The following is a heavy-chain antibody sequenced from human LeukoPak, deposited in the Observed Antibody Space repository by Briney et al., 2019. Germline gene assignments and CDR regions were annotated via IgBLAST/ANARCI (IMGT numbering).Heavy chain of an antibody. D-gene: IGHD5-24*01. CDR2: INAGNGNT. CDR3: ARGRWSATTATYYLDF. V-gene: IGHV1-3*01. CDR1: EYTFTDYA. Sequence: ASVTVSCKASEYTFTDYAINWVRQAPGQRLEWMGWINAGNGNTKYSQKFQGRVTITRDTSASTAYMELSSLTSEDTAVYYCARGRWSATTATYYLDFWGQGTLVTVSS. J-gene: IGHJ4*02.